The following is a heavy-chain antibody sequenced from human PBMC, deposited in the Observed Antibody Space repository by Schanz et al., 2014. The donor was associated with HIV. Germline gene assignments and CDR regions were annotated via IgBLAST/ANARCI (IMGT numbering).Heavy chain of an antibody. Sequence: QVQLVQSGVEVKKPGASVKVSCKPYGHIFTGYLIHWVRQAPGQGLEWMGWINPNSGATDSAQKFQGWVTMSMAPSISTAVMELSRLRSDDTAVYYCARDTNIVLDVGGPGPTVTVSS. CDR2: INPNSGAT. CDR3: ARDTNIVLDV. CDR1: GHIFTGYL. D-gene: IGHD2-15*01. J-gene: IGHJ6*02. V-gene: IGHV1-2*04.